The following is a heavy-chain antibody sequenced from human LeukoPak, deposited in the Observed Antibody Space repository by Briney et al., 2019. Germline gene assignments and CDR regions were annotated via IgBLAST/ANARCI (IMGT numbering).Heavy chain of an antibody. CDR3: ARHGSGYSYNDY. Sequence: GASLKISCKGSGCSFTSYWIGWVRQMPGKGLEWMGIIYPGDSDTRYSPSFQGQVTISADKSISTALRQWSTLKASDTAMYYCARHGSGYSYNDYWGQGTLVTVSS. D-gene: IGHD5-18*01. J-gene: IGHJ4*02. V-gene: IGHV5-51*01. CDR2: IYPGDSDT. CDR1: GCSFTSYW.